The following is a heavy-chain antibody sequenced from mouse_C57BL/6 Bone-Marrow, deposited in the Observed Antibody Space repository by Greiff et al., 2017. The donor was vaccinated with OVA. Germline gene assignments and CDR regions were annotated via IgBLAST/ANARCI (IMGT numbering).Heavy chain of an antibody. CDR3: TRGGSGYGGWFAY. J-gene: IGHJ3*01. V-gene: IGHV1-23*01. CDR1: GYTFTDYE. D-gene: IGHD3-2*02. Sequence: QVHVKQSGAELVRPGASVKLSCKASGYTFTDYEMHCVKQTPVHGLEWIGAIDPETCGTAYNQKFKGKATLTADKSSSTAYMELRSLTSEDSAVYYCTRGGSGYGGWFAYWGKGTLVTVSA. CDR2: IDPETCGT.